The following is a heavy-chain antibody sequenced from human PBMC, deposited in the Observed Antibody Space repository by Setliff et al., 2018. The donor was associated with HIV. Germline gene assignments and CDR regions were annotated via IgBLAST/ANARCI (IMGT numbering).Heavy chain of an antibody. Sequence: SETLSLTCTVSGGSISSGDLCWGWIRQPPGKGLQWIGSVYYNGDTKYNPSLKSRLVISVDKTKNQFSLMLNSLTVADTAVYYCARLGYYNLWSGYWTDTWGQGKSVTVSS. V-gene: IGHV4-39*01. D-gene: IGHD3-3*01. CDR1: GGSISSGDLC. CDR3: ARLGYYNLWSGYWTDT. J-gene: IGHJ4*02. CDR2: VYYNGDT.